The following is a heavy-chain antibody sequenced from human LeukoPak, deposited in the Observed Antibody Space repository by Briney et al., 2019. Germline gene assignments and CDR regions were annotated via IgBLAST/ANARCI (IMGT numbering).Heavy chain of an antibody. CDR1: GGSISSYY. CDR2: IYYSGST. CDR3: AREGGFYRPLDY. D-gene: IGHD3-3*01. V-gene: IGHV4-59*01. J-gene: IGHJ4*02. Sequence: SETLSLTCTVSGGSISSYYWSWIRQPPGKGLEWIGYIYYSGSTNYNPSLQSRVTISVDTSKNQFSLKLSSVTAADTAVYYCAREGGFYRPLDYSGQGTLVTVSS.